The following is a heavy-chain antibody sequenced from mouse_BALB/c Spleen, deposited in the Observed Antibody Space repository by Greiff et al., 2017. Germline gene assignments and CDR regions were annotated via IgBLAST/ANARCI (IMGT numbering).Heavy chain of an antibody. CDR3: ASSPGAMDY. V-gene: IGHV5-6-3*01. CDR2: INSNGGST. CDR1: GFTFSSYG. J-gene: IGHJ4*01. D-gene: IGHD6-1*01. Sequence: EVKLVESGGGLVQPGGSLKLSCAASGFTFSSYGMSWVRQTPDKRLELVATINSNGGSTYYPDSVKGRFTISRDNAKNTLYLQMSSLKSEDTAMYYCASSPGAMDYWGQGTSVTVSA.